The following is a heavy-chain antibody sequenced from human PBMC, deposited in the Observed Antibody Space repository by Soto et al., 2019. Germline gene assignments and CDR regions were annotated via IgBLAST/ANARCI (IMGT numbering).Heavy chain of an antibody. Sequence: LRLSCAASGFTVSSNYMSWVRQAPGKGLEWVSVIYSGGSTYYADSVKGRFTISRDNSKNTLYLQMNSLRAEDTAVYYCACRWRLQDSQLWGQGTLVTVSP. CDR1: GFTVSSNY. CDR2: IYSGGST. V-gene: IGHV3-66*01. CDR3: ACRWRLQDSQL. J-gene: IGHJ1*01. D-gene: IGHD6-25*01.